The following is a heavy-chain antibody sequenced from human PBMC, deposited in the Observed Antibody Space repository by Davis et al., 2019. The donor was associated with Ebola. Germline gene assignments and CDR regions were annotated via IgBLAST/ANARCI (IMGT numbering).Heavy chain of an antibody. CDR2: IDGTSSSI. CDR3: VREAVAATGPSWFDP. J-gene: IGHJ5*02. Sequence: PGGSLRLSCAASGFTFRDYTINWVRQGPGKGLEWLSYIDGTSSSIYYADSVKGRFTISRDYAKNSVYLQMNSLRDEDTGVYYCVREAVAATGPSWFDPWGQGTLVTVSS. D-gene: IGHD2-15*01. CDR1: GFTFRDYT. V-gene: IGHV3-48*02.